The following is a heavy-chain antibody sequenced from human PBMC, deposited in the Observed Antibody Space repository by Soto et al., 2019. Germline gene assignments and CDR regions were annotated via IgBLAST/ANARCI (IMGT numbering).Heavy chain of an antibody. Sequence: GGSLRLSCAASGFTFSSYAMHWVRQAPGKGLEWVAVISYDGSNKYYADSVKGRFTISRDNSKNTLYLQMNSLRAEDTVVYYCVRDKGYYYDSSGYFDYWGQGTLVTVS. CDR1: GFTFSSYA. CDR2: ISYDGSNK. V-gene: IGHV3-30-3*01. D-gene: IGHD3-22*01. CDR3: VRDKGYYYDSSGYFDY. J-gene: IGHJ4*02.